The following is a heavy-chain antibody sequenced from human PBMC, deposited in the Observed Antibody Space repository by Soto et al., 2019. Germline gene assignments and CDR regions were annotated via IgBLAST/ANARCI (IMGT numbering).Heavy chain of an antibody. D-gene: IGHD6-19*01. CDR1: GFTFSSYA. CDR2: ISGSGGST. V-gene: IGHV3-23*01. CDR3: AKDCGRGYSSGWYRFDY. Sequence: GGSLRLSCAASGFTFSSYAVSWVRQAPGKGLEWVSAISGSGGSTYYADSVKGRFTISRDNSKNTLYLQMNSLRAEDTAVYYCAKDCGRGYSSGWYRFDYWGQGTLVTVSS. J-gene: IGHJ4*02.